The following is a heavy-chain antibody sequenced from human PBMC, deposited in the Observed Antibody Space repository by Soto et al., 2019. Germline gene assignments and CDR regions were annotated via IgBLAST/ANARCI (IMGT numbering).Heavy chain of an antibody. J-gene: IGHJ4*02. Sequence: EVQLVDSGEGLVQHGGTLRLSCAASGFTFSSYAMHWVRQAPGKGLEYVSAISSNGGSTYYADSVKGRFTISRDNSKNTLYLQMGSLRAEDMAVYYCARDPLGYCSSTSCYWGYFDYWGQGTLVTVSS. CDR3: ARDPLGYCSSTSCYWGYFDY. V-gene: IGHV3-64*02. CDR2: ISSNGGST. D-gene: IGHD2-2*01. CDR1: GFTFSSYA.